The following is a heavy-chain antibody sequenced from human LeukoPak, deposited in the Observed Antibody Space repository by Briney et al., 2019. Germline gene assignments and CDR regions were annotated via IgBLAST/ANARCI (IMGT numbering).Heavy chain of an antibody. Sequence: SETLSLTCTVSGYSISSGYYWGWIRQPPGKGLGWIGSIYHSGSTYYNPSRKSRVTISVDTSKNQCSLRLSSVTAADTAVSYCARRYSGSSPLDYWGQGTLVTVSS. CDR2: IYHSGST. CDR3: ARRYSGSSPLDY. D-gene: IGHD1-26*01. CDR1: GYSISSGYY. J-gene: IGHJ4*02. V-gene: IGHV4-38-2*02.